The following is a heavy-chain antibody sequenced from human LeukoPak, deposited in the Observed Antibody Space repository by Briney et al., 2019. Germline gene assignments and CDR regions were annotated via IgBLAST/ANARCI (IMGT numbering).Heavy chain of an antibody. J-gene: IGHJ3*02. D-gene: IGHD2-15*01. CDR1: GGSINNYY. Sequence: SETLSLTCTVSGGSINNYYWSWIRQPAGKGLEWNGRIYTRGSTNYNPSLKSRVTMSVDTSKNQFSLKLSSVTAADTAVYYCARGRYCSADICSGGDAFDIWGQGTMVSVSS. V-gene: IGHV4-4*07. CDR2: IYTRGST. CDR3: ARGRYCSADICSGGDAFDI.